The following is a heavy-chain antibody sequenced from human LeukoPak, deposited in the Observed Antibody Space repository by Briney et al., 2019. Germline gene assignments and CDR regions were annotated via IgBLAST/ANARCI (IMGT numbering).Heavy chain of an antibody. CDR1: GGTFSSYA. D-gene: IGHD2-2*01. CDR2: IIPIFGTA. V-gene: IGHV1-69*13. CDR3: ARFKTSPGAGDAFDI. J-gene: IGHJ3*02. Sequence: SVKVSCRASGGTFSSYAISWVRQAPGQGLEWMGGIIPIFGTANYAQKFQGRVTITADESTSTAYMELSSLRSEDTAVYYCARFKTSPGAGDAFDIWGQGTMVTVSS.